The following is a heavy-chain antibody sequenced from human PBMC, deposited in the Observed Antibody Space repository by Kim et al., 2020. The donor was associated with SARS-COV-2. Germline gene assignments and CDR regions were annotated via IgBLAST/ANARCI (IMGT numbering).Heavy chain of an antibody. Sequence: ASVKVSCKASGYTFTSFHISWVRQAPGQGLEWMGWISSYNGHTNYAQMFQERVTMTRDTSTSTVYMELRSLTSDDTAIYYCARGPTPRDIIVVPPVIGDNWLDPWGQGTLVTVSS. J-gene: IGHJ5*02. CDR1: GYTFTSFH. CDR3: ARGPTPRDIIVVPPVIGDNWLDP. V-gene: IGHV1-18*01. D-gene: IGHD2-15*01. CDR2: ISSYNGHT.